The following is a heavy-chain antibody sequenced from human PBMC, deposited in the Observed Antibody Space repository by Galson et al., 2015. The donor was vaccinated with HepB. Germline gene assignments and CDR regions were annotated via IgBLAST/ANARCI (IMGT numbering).Heavy chain of an antibody. D-gene: IGHD1-1*01. Sequence: SLRLSCAASGFTFNIAWMSWVRQAPGKGLEWIGRIKSKSSGGATDYAAPVKGRFTISRDDSENTLYLQLNSLKTEDTAVYYWTTDRYPHDYWGQGTLVTVSS. CDR1: GFTFNIAW. V-gene: IGHV3-15*01. CDR3: TTDRYPHDY. CDR2: IKSKSSGGAT. J-gene: IGHJ4*02.